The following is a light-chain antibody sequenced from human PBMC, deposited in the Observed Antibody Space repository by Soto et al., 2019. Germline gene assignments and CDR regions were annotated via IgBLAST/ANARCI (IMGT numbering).Light chain of an antibody. V-gene: IGLV1-44*01. J-gene: IGLJ3*02. CDR1: SSNIGTYT. CDR2: SNY. Sequence: QLVLTQPPSASGTPGQRVSISCFGSSSNIGTYTVNWYQQLPGTAPKLLIFSNYQRPSGVPDRLSGSKSGTSASLAISGLQSEDEADYFCAAWDDSLNGVVFGGGTKVTVL. CDR3: AAWDDSLNGVV.